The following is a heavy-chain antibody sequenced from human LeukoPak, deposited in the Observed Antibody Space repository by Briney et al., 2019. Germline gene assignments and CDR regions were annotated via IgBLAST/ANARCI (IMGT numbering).Heavy chain of an antibody. CDR1: GGTFSSYA. CDR2: IIPIFGTA. J-gene: IGHJ4*02. Sequence: SVKVSCKASGGTFSSYAISWVRQAPGQGLEWMGGIIPIFGTANYAQRFQGRVTITTDESTSTAYMELSSLRSEDTAVYYCARGSHDILTGYYFGYWGQGTLVTVSS. CDR3: ARGSHDILTGYYFGY. D-gene: IGHD3-9*01. V-gene: IGHV1-69*05.